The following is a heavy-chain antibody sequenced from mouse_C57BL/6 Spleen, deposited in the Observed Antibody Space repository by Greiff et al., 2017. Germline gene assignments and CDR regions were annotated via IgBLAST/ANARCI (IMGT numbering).Heavy chain of an antibody. CDR3: ARSYTF. CDR1: GYTFTSYW. Sequence: VQLQQPGAELVMPGASVKLSCKASGYTFTSYWMHWVKQRPGQGLEWIGEIDPSDSYTNYNQKFKGKSTLTVDKSSSTAYMQLSSLTSEDSAVXYCARSYTFWGQGTLVTVSA. D-gene: IGHD2-12*01. CDR2: IDPSDSYT. V-gene: IGHV1-69*01. J-gene: IGHJ3*01.